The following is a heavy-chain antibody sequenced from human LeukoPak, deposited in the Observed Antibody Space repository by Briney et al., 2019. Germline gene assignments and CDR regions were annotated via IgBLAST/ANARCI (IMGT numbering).Heavy chain of an antibody. CDR2: IKQDGSEK. D-gene: IGHD5-24*01. CDR3: ARDEGMATNYVAFDY. CDR1: GFTFSSYW. Sequence: PGGSLRLSCAASGFTFSSYWMSWVRQAPGKGLEWVANIKQDGSEKYYVDSVKGRFTISRDNAKNSLYLQMDSLRAEDTAVYYCARDEGMATNYVAFDYWGQGTLVTVSS. J-gene: IGHJ4*02. V-gene: IGHV3-7*04.